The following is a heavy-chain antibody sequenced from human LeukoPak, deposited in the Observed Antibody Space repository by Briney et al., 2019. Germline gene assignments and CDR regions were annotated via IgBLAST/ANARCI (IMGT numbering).Heavy chain of an antibody. Sequence: GGSLRLSCAASGLTLNNAWMSWVRQAPGKGPEWVGRIKSKTDGGTTDYSAPVKGRCTISRDDSKKTLYLQMSNLKIEDTAVYYCATGGHYFGLWGRGTLVTVSS. J-gene: IGHJ2*01. V-gene: IGHV3-15*01. CDR1: GLTLNNAW. CDR3: ATGGHYFGL. CDR2: IKSKTDGGTT.